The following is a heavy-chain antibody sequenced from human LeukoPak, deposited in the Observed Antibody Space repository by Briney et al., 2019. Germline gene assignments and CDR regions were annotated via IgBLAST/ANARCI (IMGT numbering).Heavy chain of an antibody. CDR2: ISGSGGTT. CDR3: ARAGLWDYSDTSGYHNAAFDI. D-gene: IGHD3-22*01. Sequence: GGSLRLSCAASGFTFSSYGMSWVRQAPGKGLEWVSTISGSGGTTYYADSVKGRFTISRDNSKNTLYLQMNSLRAEDTAVYYCARAGLWDYSDTSGYHNAAFDIWGQGTMVTVSS. J-gene: IGHJ3*02. V-gene: IGHV3-23*01. CDR1: GFTFSSYG.